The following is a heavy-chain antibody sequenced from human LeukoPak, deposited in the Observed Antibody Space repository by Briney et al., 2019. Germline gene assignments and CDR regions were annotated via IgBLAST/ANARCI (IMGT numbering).Heavy chain of an antibody. D-gene: IGHD3-10*01. V-gene: IGHV3-30*03. Sequence: GGSLRLSCAASGFTFRSYGIHWVRQAPGKGLEWVAVISSDGRNKYYADSVKGRFTISRDNSKNTLYLQMNSLRAEDTAVYYCARDKSRWFGEPYFDYWGQGTLVTVSS. CDR2: ISSDGRNK. J-gene: IGHJ4*02. CDR3: ARDKSRWFGEPYFDY. CDR1: GFTFRSYG.